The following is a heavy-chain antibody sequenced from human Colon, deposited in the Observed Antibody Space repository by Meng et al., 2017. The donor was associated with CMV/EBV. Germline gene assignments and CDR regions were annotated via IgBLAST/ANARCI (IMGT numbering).Heavy chain of an antibody. CDR1: GFTFSSYA. D-gene: IGHD2-2*03. CDR3: ARDHLDVFDY. CDR2: ISYDGSNK. Sequence: GFLRPSCAASGFTFSSYAMHWVRQAPGKGLEWVAVISYDGSNKYYADSVKGRFTISRDNSKNTLYLQMNSLRAEDTAVYYCARDHLDVFDYWGQGTLVTVSS. J-gene: IGHJ4*02. V-gene: IGHV3-30*04.